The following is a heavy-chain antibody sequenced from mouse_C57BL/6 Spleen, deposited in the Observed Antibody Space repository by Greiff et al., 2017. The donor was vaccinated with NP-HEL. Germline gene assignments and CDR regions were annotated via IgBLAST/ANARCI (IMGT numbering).Heavy chain of an antibody. J-gene: IGHJ4*01. CDR3: TRTLRYYAMDY. CDR2: IDPETGGT. CDR1: GYTFTDYE. V-gene: IGHV1-15*01. D-gene: IGHD1-1*01. Sequence: QVQLKESGAELVRPGASVTLSCKASGYTFTDYEMHWVKQTPVHGLEWIGAIDPETGGTAYNQKFKGKAILTADKSSSTAYMELRSLTSEDSAVYYCTRTLRYYAMDYWGQGTSVTVSS.